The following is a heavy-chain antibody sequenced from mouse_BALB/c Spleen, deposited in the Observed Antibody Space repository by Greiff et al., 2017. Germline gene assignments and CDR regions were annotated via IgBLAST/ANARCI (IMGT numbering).Heavy chain of an antibody. Sequence: VQLQQSGAELAKPGASVKMSCKASGYTFTSYWMHWVKQRPGQGLEWIGYINPSTGYTEYNQKFKDKATLTADKSSSTAYMQLSSLTSEDSAVYYCARGWIYYDYDGFDYWGQGTTLTVSS. J-gene: IGHJ2*01. CDR2: INPSTGYT. D-gene: IGHD2-4*01. V-gene: IGHV1-7*01. CDR3: ARGWIYYDYDGFDY. CDR1: GYTFTSYW.